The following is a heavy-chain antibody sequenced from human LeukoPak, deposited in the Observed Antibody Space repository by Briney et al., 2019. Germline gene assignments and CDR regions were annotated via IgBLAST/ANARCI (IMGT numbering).Heavy chain of an antibody. CDR1: GGSFSGYY. J-gene: IGHJ6*02. Sequence: PSETLSLTCAVYGGSFSGYYWSWIRQPPGKGLEWIGEINHSGSTNYNPSLKSRVTISVDTSKNQFSLKLSSVTAADTAVYYCARGPDGDCYYGMDVWGQGTTVTVSS. CDR2: INHSGST. CDR3: ARGPDGDCYYGMDV. V-gene: IGHV4-34*01. D-gene: IGHD4-17*01.